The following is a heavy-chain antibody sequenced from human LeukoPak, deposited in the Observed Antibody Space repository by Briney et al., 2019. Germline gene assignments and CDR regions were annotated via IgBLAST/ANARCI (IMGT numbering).Heavy chain of an antibody. CDR2: INHSGST. J-gene: IGHJ1*01. CDR3: ARGLSGYYYAVYFQH. Sequence: SETLSLTCAVYGGSFSGYYWSWIRQPPGKGLEWIGEINHSGSTNYNPSLKSRVTISVDTSKNQFSLKLSSVTAADTAVYYCARGLSGYYYAVYFQHWGQGTLVTVSS. D-gene: IGHD3-22*01. CDR1: GGSFSGYY. V-gene: IGHV4-34*01.